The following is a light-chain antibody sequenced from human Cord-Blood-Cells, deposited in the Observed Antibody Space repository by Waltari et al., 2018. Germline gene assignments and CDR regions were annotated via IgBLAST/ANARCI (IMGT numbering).Light chain of an antibody. J-gene: IGLJ3*02. CDR1: SIEVVGYHF. V-gene: IGLV2-14*03. CDR3: SSYTSSSTLV. Sequence: QSALTQPAPVSGPLGRWIPLPGMGPSIEVVGYHFASWYQHPPGKAPKLMIYDVSIRPSGVSNRFSGSKSGNTASLTISGLQAEDDADYYCSSYTSSSTLVFGGGTKLTVL. CDR2: DVS.